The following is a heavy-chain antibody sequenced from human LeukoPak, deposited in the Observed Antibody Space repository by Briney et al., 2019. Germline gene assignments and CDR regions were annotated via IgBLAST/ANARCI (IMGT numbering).Heavy chain of an antibody. CDR1: GFTFEDHV. V-gene: IGHV3-9*01. CDR2: ISWSGDRM. Sequence: GRSLRLSCAASGFTFEDHVMHWVQQAPGKGLEWVSSISWSGDRMGYADAVKGRFTISRDNAKNSLFLQMNSLRVEDTALYYCAKDLGGSATTVWGQGTLVTVSS. J-gene: IGHJ4*02. CDR3: AKDLGGSATTV. D-gene: IGHD2-2*01.